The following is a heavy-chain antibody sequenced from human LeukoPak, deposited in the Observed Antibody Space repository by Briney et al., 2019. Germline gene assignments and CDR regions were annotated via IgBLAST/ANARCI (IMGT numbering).Heavy chain of an antibody. D-gene: IGHD6-13*01. CDR3: AREIAAGSFDY. J-gene: IGHJ4*02. V-gene: IGHV1-2*02. CDR1: AYTFTDYY. Sequence: SVQVSCKASAYTFTDYYLHWLRPAPGQGVEGVGWINPNSGDTNYAHELQGRVTMTRDTSISTAYMELSRLRSDDTGVYYCAREIAAGSFDYWGRETLVTVSS. CDR2: INPNSGDT.